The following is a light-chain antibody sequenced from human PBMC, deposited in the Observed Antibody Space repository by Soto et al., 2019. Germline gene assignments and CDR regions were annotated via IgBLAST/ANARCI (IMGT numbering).Light chain of an antibody. CDR2: DVS. CDR3: QQYNNYWT. J-gene: IGKJ1*01. V-gene: IGKV1-5*01. CDR1: QSISTW. Sequence: DIQMTQSPSTLSASVGDRVTITCRASQSISTWVAWYQQKPGKAPNLLIYDVSSLESGVPSRFSGSGSGTEFTLTISSLQPDDLATYYCQQYNNYWTFGPGTKVEI.